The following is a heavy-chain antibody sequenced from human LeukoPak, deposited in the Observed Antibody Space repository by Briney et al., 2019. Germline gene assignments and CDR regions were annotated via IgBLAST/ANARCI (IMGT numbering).Heavy chain of an antibody. Sequence: PSETLSLTCTVSGGSISSYYWSWIRPPPGKGLEWIGYIYYSGSTNYNPSLKSRVTISVDTSKNQFSLKLSSVTAADTAVYYCARDNFWSGYTYYYYMDVWGKGTTVTVSS. CDR1: GGSISSYY. V-gene: IGHV4-59*01. CDR2: IYYSGST. CDR3: ARDNFWSGYTYYYYMDV. D-gene: IGHD3-3*01. J-gene: IGHJ6*03.